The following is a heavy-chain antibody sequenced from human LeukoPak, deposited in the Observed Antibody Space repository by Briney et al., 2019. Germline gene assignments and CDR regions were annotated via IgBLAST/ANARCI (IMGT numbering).Heavy chain of an antibody. D-gene: IGHD2-15*01. CDR1: GGSFSGYY. V-gene: IGHV4-34*01. CDR2: INHSGST. J-gene: IGHJ4*02. Sequence: PSETLSLTCAVYGGSFSGYYWSWIRQPPGKGLEWIGEINHSGSTNYNPSLKSRVTISVDTSKNQFSLKLSSVTAADTAVYYCPRGRIVVVVAAHFDYWGQGTLVTVSS. CDR3: PRGRIVVVVAAHFDY.